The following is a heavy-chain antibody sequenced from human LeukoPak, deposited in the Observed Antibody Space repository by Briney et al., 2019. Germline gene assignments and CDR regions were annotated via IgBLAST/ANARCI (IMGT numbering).Heavy chain of an antibody. Sequence: ASVKVSCKASGYTFTSYYMHWVRQAPGQGLEWMGIINPSGGSTSYAQKFQGRVTMTRDTSTSTVYMELSSLRSEDTAVYYCARARSGYCSSTSCYRNWFDPWGQGTLVTVSS. V-gene: IGHV1-46*01. J-gene: IGHJ5*02. CDR1: GYTFTSYY. D-gene: IGHD2-2*01. CDR2: INPSGGST. CDR3: ARARSGYCSSTSCYRNWFDP.